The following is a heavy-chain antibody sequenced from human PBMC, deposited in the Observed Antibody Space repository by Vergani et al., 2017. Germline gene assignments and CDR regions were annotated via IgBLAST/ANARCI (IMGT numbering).Heavy chain of an antibody. V-gene: IGHV3-23*04. J-gene: IGHJ4*02. D-gene: IGHD1-26*01. CDR2: ISGSGGST. CDR1: GFTFDDYA. Sequence: EVQLVESGGGLVQPGRSLRLSCAASGFTFDDYAMHWVRQAPGKGLEWVSGISGSGGSTYYADSVKGRFTISRDNSKNTLYLQMNSLRAEDTAVYYCASSRVGALFDYWGQGTLVTVSS. CDR3: ASSRVGALFDY.